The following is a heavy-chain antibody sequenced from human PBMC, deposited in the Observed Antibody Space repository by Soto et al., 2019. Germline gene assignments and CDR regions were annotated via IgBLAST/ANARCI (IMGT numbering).Heavy chain of an antibody. D-gene: IGHD2-15*01. CDR1: GYTFTNFG. CDR2: ISAYNGNT. CDR3: SRGRTPIDY. Sequence: QVQLVQSGAEVKKPGASVKVSCKASGYTFTNFGISWVRQAPGQGLEWMGWISAYNGNTNYAQKFQGRVTMTTDTSTSTAYMAVRSLRFDDTPFYYCSRGRTPIDYCCQGTLVTVSS. J-gene: IGHJ4*02. V-gene: IGHV1-18*01.